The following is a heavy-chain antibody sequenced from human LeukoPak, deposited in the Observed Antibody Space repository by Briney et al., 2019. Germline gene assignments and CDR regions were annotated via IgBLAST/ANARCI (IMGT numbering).Heavy chain of an antibody. V-gene: IGHV4-59*08. J-gene: IGHJ3*02. CDR2: LYYSGST. CDR1: GGSISSYY. CDR3: ATTYYYDSSGYLLGAFDI. Sequence: PTETLSLTCTVSGGSISSYYWSWIRQPPGKGLEWIGYLYYSGSTNYNPSLKSRVTISVDTSKNQFSLKLSSVTAADTAVYYCATTYYYDSSGYLLGAFDIWGQGTMATVSS. D-gene: IGHD3-22*01.